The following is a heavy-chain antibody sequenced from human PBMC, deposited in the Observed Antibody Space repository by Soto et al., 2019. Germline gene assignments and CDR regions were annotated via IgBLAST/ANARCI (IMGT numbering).Heavy chain of an antibody. CDR1: GFNFGSFG. V-gene: IGHV3-33*01. D-gene: IGHD6-19*01. CDR2: IWYDGSNK. J-gene: IGHJ5*02. Sequence: GGSLRLSCAASGFNFGSFGMHWVRQAPGKGLEWVASIWYDGSNKYYADSVKGRFTVSRDNSKNSLSLQMNSLRDEDTAVYYCARGRSVGGWTFDPWGKGTPVTVSS. CDR3: ARGRSVGGWTFDP.